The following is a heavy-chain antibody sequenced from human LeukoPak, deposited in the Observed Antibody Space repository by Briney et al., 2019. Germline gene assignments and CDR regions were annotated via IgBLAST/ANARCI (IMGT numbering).Heavy chain of an antibody. J-gene: IGHJ4*02. V-gene: IGHV1-2*02. CDR1: GYTFTDYY. Sequence: ASVKVSCKASGYTFTDYYMHWVRQAPGQGLEWMGWINPNGGGTQYAQKFQGRVTMTRDTSISTAYMELSRLSSDDTAVYYCARGPMPSSPILVFIADYWGQGTLATVSS. CDR2: INPNGGGT. D-gene: IGHD3-22*01. CDR3: ARGPMPSSPILVFIADY.